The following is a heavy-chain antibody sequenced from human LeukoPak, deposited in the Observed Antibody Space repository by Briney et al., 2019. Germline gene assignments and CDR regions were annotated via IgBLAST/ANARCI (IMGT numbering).Heavy chain of an antibody. CDR2: ISAYNGNT. Sequence: ASVKVSCKASGYTFTSYGISWVRQAPGQGLEWMGWISAYNGNTNYAQKLQGRVTMTTDTSTSTAYMELRSLRSDDTAVYYCAKASDYGDYFSGMDVWGQGTTVTVSS. V-gene: IGHV1-18*04. CDR3: AKASDYGDYFSGMDV. J-gene: IGHJ6*02. CDR1: GYTFTSYG. D-gene: IGHD4-17*01.